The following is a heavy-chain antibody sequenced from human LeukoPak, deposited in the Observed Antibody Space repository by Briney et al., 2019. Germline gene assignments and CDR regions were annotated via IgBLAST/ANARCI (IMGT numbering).Heavy chain of an antibody. Sequence: ASVKVSCKTSGYNFNIYGISWVRQAPGQGLEWLGGIIPSFRTANYAQRFQGRVTITTDESTSTAYMELSSLRSDDTAVYYCARGILEWADAFHIWGQGTMVTVSS. CDR3: ARGILEWADAFHI. J-gene: IGHJ3*02. CDR2: IIPSFRTA. V-gene: IGHV1-69*05. D-gene: IGHD3-3*01. CDR1: GYNFNIYG.